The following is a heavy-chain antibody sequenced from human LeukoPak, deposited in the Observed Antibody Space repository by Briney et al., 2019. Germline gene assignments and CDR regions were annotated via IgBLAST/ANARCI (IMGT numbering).Heavy chain of an antibody. D-gene: IGHD6-19*01. CDR3: AKSESSGWPFDY. CDR2: ITWNSGSI. Sequence: GGSLRLSCAASGFTFDDYAMHWVRQAPGKGLEWVSTITWNSGSIGYADSVKGRFTISRDNAKNSLYLQMNSLRAEDTALYYCAKSESSGWPFDYWGQGTLVTVSS. CDR1: GFTFDDYA. V-gene: IGHV3-9*01. J-gene: IGHJ4*02.